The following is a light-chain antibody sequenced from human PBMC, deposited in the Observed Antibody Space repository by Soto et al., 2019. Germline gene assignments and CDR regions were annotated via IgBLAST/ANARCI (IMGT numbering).Light chain of an antibody. CDR2: EAS. J-gene: IGKJ1*01. CDR3: QQYDGPPWT. Sequence: DIVLTQSPAPLSLSPGERATLTCRASQSVRRYVAGDQQKPGQAPRLLLYEASNRATSSPAMFSGSGSVTYFTLTSSRLGPEDIAVYSCQQYDGPPWTFGQGTKVDIK. CDR1: QSVRRY. V-gene: IGKV3-11*01.